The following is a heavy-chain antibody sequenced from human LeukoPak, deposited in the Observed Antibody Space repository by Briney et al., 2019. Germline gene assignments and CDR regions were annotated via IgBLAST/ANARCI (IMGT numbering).Heavy chain of an antibody. CDR2: IKQDGSEK. CDR3: ARDWYNNSDAFDL. CDR1: GFTFDTYW. J-gene: IGHJ3*01. Sequence: GGSLRLSCAASGFTFDTYWMSWVRQAPGKGLEWVANIKQDGSEKDYVDSVKGRFTISRDNAKNSLYLQMNSLRAEDTAVYYCARDWYNNSDAFDLWGQGTMVTVSS. D-gene: IGHD4-11*01. V-gene: IGHV3-7*01.